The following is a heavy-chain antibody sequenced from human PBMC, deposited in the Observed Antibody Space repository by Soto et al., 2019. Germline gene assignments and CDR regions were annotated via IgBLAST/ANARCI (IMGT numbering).Heavy chain of an antibody. CDR2: IYTDGTT. CDR1: GASISDYFY. Sequence: QVQLQGSGPGQVKPSETLSLTSTVSGASISDYFYWSWIRQPAGKGLEWIGRIYTDGTTKYNPSLKSRVTLSLDKSKNQFSLRLSSVTAADTAVYYFAREVRGGFTGIFDQWGRGSRVTVSS. D-gene: IGHD2-15*01. V-gene: IGHV4-4*07. CDR3: AREVRGGFTGIFDQ. J-gene: IGHJ4*02.